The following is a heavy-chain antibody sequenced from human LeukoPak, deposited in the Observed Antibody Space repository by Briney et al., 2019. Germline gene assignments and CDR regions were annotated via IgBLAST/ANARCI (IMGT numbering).Heavy chain of an antibody. CDR2: IYTSGST. CDR3: ARAIRLRWSHAGYFDL. V-gene: IGHV4-61*02. Sequence: ASQTLSLTCTVSGGSISSGSYFWTWIRQPAGKGLEWIGRIYTSGSTNYNPSLKSRVTISVDTSKNQFSLKLSSVTAADTAVYYCARAIRLRWSHAGYFDLWGRGTLVTVSS. CDR1: GGSISSGSYF. J-gene: IGHJ2*01. D-gene: IGHD4-23*01.